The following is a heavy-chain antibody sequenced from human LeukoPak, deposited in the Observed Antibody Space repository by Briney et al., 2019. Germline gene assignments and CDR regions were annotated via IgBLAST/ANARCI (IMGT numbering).Heavy chain of an antibody. Sequence: GGSLRLSCAASGFTFSDCNMNWVRQAPGKGLEWVSYISSGSSTIYYADSVKGRFTISRDNAKNSLYQQMNSLRAEDTAVYYCARVEAGPRFDYWGQGTLVTVSS. CDR3: ARVEAGPRFDY. D-gene: IGHD6-13*01. V-gene: IGHV3-48*04. J-gene: IGHJ4*02. CDR2: ISSGSSTI. CDR1: GFTFSDCN.